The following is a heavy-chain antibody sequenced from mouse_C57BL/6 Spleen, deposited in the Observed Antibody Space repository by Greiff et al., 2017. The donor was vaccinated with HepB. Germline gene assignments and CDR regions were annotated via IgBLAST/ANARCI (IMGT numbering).Heavy chain of an antibody. V-gene: IGHV1-80*01. Sequence: VQLQQSGAELVKPGASVKISCKASGYAFSSYWMNWVKQRPGKGLEWIGQIYPGDGDTNYNGKFKGKAKLTADKSSSTAYMQLSSLTSEDSAVYFCASSDYGSSLAWFAYWGQGTLFTVSA. D-gene: IGHD1-1*01. CDR1: GYAFSSYW. J-gene: IGHJ3*01. CDR3: ASSDYGSSLAWFAY. CDR2: IYPGDGDT.